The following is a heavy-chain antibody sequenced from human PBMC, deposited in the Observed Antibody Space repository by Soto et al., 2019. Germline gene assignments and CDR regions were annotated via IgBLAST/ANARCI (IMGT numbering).Heavy chain of an antibody. CDR3: ATPPSYSTSSEYFQH. CDR2: IYHSGST. D-gene: IGHD6-13*01. Sequence: QVQLQESGPGLVKPSGTLSLTCAVSGGSISSSNWWSWVRQPPGKGLEWIGEIYHSGSTNYNPSLKIRVTISVDKSKNQFSLKLSSVTAADTAVYYCATPPSYSTSSEYFQHWGQGTLVTVSS. CDR1: GGSISSSNW. J-gene: IGHJ1*01. V-gene: IGHV4-4*02.